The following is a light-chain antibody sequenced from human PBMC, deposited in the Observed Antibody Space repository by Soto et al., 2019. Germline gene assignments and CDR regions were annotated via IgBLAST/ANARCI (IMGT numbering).Light chain of an antibody. CDR2: AAS. CDR3: QQYNNWPPIT. J-gene: IGKJ5*01. Sequence: EIVLTQSPDTLAVSPGEVATHSCWASQSVTSNLAWYQQKRGQAPRLLIYAASPRATGVPARFSGSGSGTEFTLTISSLQSEDFAVYYCQQYNNWPPITFGQGTRLEI. CDR1: QSVTSN. V-gene: IGKV3D-15*01.